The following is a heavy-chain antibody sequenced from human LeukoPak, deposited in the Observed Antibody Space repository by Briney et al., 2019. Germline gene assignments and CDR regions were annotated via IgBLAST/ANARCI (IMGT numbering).Heavy chain of an antibody. D-gene: IGHD5-24*01. Sequence: GGSLRLSCAASEFSVGSNYMTWVRQAPGKGLEWVSLIYSGGSTYYADSVKGRFTISRDNSKNTLYLQMNSLRAEDTAVYYCARGPNGYHNTGGQGTLVTVSS. CDR2: IYSGGST. CDR1: EFSVGSNY. V-gene: IGHV3-66*01. J-gene: IGHJ4*02. CDR3: ARGPNGYHNT.